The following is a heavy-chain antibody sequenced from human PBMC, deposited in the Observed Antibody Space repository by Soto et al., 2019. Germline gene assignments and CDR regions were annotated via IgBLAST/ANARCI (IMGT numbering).Heavy chain of an antibody. CDR1: GFTLSDYY. CDR2: IGTSGST. D-gene: IGHD2-8*01. CDR3: VRDNGGTFDY. V-gene: IGHV3-11*05. Sequence: QVQLVESGGGLVKPGGSLRLSCAASGFTLSDYYMAWIRQAPGKGLEWVSYIGTSGSTNSADSVKGRFTISRDNAKNSLYLQMNSLRAEDAAVYYCVRDNGGTFDYWGQGTLVTVSS. J-gene: IGHJ4*02.